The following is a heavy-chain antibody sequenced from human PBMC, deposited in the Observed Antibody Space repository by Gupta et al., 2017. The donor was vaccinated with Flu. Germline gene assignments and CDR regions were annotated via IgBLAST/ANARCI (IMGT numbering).Heavy chain of an antibody. V-gene: IGHV3-66*02. CDR3: ARLGTGGPYYYYGMDV. J-gene: IGHJ6*02. CDR2: IYSGGST. Sequence: GSGGGLVQPGGSLRLSCAASGFTVSSNYMSWVRQSPGKGLEWVSVIYSGGSTYYADSVKGRFTISRDNSKNTLYLQMNSLRAEDTAVYYCARLGTGGPYYYYGMDVWGQGTTVTVSS. CDR1: GFTVSSNY. D-gene: IGHD1-1*01.